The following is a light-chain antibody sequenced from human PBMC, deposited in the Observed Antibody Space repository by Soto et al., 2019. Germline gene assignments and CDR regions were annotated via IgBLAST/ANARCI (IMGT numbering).Light chain of an antibody. CDR3: SSYTDSSNYV. V-gene: IGLV2-14*02. CDR2: EVS. Sequence: QSALTQPASVSGSPGQSITISCTGSSSDIGKYNLVSWYQQHSGNAPKLILYEVSRRPSGVPPRFTGSKSGNTASLTISGLQPEDEADYYCSSYTDSSNYVFGTVTKVTVL. J-gene: IGLJ1*01. CDR1: SSDIGKYNL.